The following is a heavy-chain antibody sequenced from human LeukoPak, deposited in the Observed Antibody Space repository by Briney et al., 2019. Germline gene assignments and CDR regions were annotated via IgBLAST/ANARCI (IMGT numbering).Heavy chain of an antibody. V-gene: IGHV4-34*01. CDR2: INHSGST. CDR1: GGSFSGYY. CDR3: ARGLKAIFGVVHTPLYYYMDV. Sequence: SETLSLTCAVYGGSFSGYYWSWIRQPPGKGLEWIGEINHSGSTNYNPSLKSRVTISVDTSKNQFSLKLSSVTAADTAVYYCARGLKAIFGVVHTPLYYYMDVWGKGTTVTVSS. J-gene: IGHJ6*03. D-gene: IGHD3-3*01.